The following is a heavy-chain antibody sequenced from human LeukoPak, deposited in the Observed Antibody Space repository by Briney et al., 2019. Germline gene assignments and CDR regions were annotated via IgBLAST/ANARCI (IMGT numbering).Heavy chain of an antibody. D-gene: IGHD1-26*01. J-gene: IGHJ6*02. CDR1: GFTFDDYA. CDR3: AKSQGERRYYYYGMDV. Sequence: GRSLRLSCAASGFTFDDYAMHWVRQAPGKGLEWVSGISWNSGSIGYADSVKGRFTISRDNAKNSLYLQMNSLRAKDTALYYCAKSQGERRYYYYGMDVWGQGTTVTVSS. V-gene: IGHV3-9*01. CDR2: ISWNSGSI.